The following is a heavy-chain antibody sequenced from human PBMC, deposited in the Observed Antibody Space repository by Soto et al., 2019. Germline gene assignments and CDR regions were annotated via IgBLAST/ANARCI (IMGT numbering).Heavy chain of an antibody. Sequence: VKVSCKASGGTFXGYAISWVRQAPGQGLEWMGGIIPIFGTANYAQKFQGRVTITADESTSTAYMELSSLRSEDTAVYYCARAYSSSWYVGYYYYGMDVWGQGTTVTVSS. D-gene: IGHD6-13*01. CDR1: GGTFXGYA. CDR2: IIPIFGTA. CDR3: ARAYSSSWYVGYYYYGMDV. V-gene: IGHV1-69*13. J-gene: IGHJ6*02.